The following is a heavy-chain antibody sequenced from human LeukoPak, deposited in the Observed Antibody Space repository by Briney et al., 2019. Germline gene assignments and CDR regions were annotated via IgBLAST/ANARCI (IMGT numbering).Heavy chain of an antibody. Sequence: GGSLRLSCAASGFTFSSYSMNWVRQAPGKGLEWVSSISSSSSYIYYADSVKGQFTISRDNAKNSLYLQMNSLRAEDTAVYYCARARGYCSGGSCFSYVPYYFDYWGQGTLVTVSS. V-gene: IGHV3-21*01. D-gene: IGHD2-15*01. J-gene: IGHJ4*02. CDR3: ARARGYCSGGSCFSYVPYYFDY. CDR1: GFTFSSYS. CDR2: ISSSSSYI.